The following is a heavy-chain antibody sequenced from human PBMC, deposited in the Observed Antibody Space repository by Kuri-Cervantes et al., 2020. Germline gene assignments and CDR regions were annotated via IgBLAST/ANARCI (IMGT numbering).Heavy chain of an antibody. J-gene: IGHJ3*02. V-gene: IGHV4-34*01. CDR2: INHSGST. CDR3: AGVRHSSSSAFDI. CDR1: GGSFSGYY. D-gene: IGHD6-6*01. Sequence: SETLSLTCAVYGGSFSGYYWSWIRQPPGKGLEWIGEINHSGSTNYNPSLKSRVTISVDTSKNQFSLKLSSVTAADTAVYYCAGVRHSSSSAFDIWGQGTMVTVSS.